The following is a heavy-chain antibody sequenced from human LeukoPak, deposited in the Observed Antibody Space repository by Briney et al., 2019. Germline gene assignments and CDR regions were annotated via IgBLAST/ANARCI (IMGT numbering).Heavy chain of an antibody. V-gene: IGHV4-39*02. J-gene: IGHJ4*02. CDR1: GGSISSSSYY. Sequence: SETLSLTCTVSGGSISSSSYYWGWIRQPPGKGLEWIGSIYYSGSTYYNPSLKSRVTISVDTSKNQFSLKLSSVTAADTAVYYCAREGSRYNWNDVHFDYWGQGTLVTVSS. CDR3: AREGSRYNWNDVHFDY. D-gene: IGHD1-1*01. CDR2: IYYSGST.